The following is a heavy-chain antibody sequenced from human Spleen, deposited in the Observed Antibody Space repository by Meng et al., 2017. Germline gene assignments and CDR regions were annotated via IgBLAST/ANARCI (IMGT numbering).Heavy chain of an antibody. D-gene: IGHD6-6*01. V-gene: IGHV4-34*04. CDR2: INHSGGS. CDR3: GTGASILAHYFDY. Sequence: VPLPQCGAGLLKPWDTLSLTCVVSGDSFSNYYWSWVRQSPGKGLEWIGEINHSGGSTSYAYMLSRSVILVETTQNNTAVMVLSVPGADSAVFFCGTGASILAHYFDYWGQGTLVTVSS. CDR1: GDSFSNYY. J-gene: IGHJ4*02.